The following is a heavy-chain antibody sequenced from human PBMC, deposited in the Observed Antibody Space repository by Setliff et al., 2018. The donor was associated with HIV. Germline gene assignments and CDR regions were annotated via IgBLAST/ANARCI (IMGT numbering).Heavy chain of an antibody. CDR2: ISSGIGTT. CDR1: GFTFSNSG. V-gene: IGHV3-NL1*01. CDR3: AKNLYRSPWSPLDY. D-gene: IGHD6-19*01. Sequence: PGGSLRLSCAASGFTFSNSGMHWVRQAPGKGLEWVSAISSGIGTTYYADSVKGRFTISRDNSKNTLYLQMNSLRAEDTAVYFCAKNLYRSPWSPLDYWGQGTLVTVSS. J-gene: IGHJ4*02.